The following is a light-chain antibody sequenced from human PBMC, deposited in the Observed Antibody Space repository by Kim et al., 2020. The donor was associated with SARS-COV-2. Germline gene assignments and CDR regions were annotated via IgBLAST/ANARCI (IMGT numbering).Light chain of an antibody. V-gene: IGLV1-47*01. J-gene: IGLJ2*01. CDR2: RNN. CDR3: AAWDDSLSGL. CDR1: SSNIGSNY. Sequence: ELTQPPSASGTPGQRVTISCSGSSSNIGSNYVYWYQQLPGTALKLLIYRNNQRPSGVPDRFSGSKSGTSASLAISGLRSEDEADYYCAAWDDSLSGLFGGGTQLTVL.